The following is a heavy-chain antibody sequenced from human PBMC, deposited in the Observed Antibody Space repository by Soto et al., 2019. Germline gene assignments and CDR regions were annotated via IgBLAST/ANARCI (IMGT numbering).Heavy chain of an antibody. CDR2: IYPGDSDT. CDR1: GYIFTLYW. CDR3: ARQSPTPGYYYFSYGMAV. D-gene: IGHD4-17*01. V-gene: IGHV5-51*01. Sequence: PGESLKISCKASGYIFTLYWIGWVRQMPGKGLEWMGIIYPGDSDTRYSPSFQGQVTISADKSISTASLQWSSLKASDTAVYYCARQSPTPGYYYFSYGMAVWGQGTTVTVSS. J-gene: IGHJ6*02.